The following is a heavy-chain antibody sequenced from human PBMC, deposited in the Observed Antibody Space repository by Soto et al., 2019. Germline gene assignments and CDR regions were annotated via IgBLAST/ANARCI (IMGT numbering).Heavy chain of an antibody. CDR1: GGSISSYY. V-gene: IGHV4-59*01. D-gene: IGHD5-12*01. J-gene: IGHJ3*02. Sequence: SETLSLTCTVSGGSISSYYWSWIRQPPGKGLEWIGYIYYSGSTNYNPSLKSRVTISVDTSKNQFSLKLSSVTAADTAVYYCARDRYSGAFDIWGQGTMVTVSS. CDR2: IYYSGST. CDR3: ARDRYSGAFDI.